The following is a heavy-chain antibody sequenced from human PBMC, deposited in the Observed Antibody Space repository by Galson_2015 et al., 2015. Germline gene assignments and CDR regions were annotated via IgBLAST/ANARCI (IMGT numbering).Heavy chain of an antibody. CDR1: GGTFSSYA. J-gene: IGHJ4*02. V-gene: IGHV1-69*13. D-gene: IGHD3-9*01. CDR3: ARDQNHYDILTGYHY. Sequence: SVKVSCKASGGTFSSYAISWVRRAPGQGLEWMGGIIPIFGTANYAQKFQGRVTITADESASTAYMELSSLRSEDTAVYYCARDQNHYDILTGYHYWGQGTLVTVSS. CDR2: IIPIFGTA.